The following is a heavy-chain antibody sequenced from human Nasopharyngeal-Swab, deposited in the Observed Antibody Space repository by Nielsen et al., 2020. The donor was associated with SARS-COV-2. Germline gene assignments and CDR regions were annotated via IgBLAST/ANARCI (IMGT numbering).Heavy chain of an antibody. J-gene: IGHJ4*02. CDR3: ARYSSSSGY. Sequence: GGSLRLSCAASGFTFSSYAMSWVRQAPGKGLEWVSAISGSGGSTYYADSVKGRFTISRDNAKNSLYLQMNSLRDEDTAVYYCARYSSSSGYWGQGTLVTVSS. CDR2: ISGSGGST. CDR1: GFTFSSYA. V-gene: IGHV3-23*01. D-gene: IGHD6-13*01.